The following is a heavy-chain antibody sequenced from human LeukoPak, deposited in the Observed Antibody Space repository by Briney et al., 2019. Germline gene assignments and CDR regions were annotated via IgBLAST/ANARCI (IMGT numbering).Heavy chain of an antibody. V-gene: IGHV3-53*01. CDR3: ARLQGTGTAWFDP. J-gene: IGHJ5*02. Sequence: GESLRLSCAASGFTVSTNYMSWVRQAPGKGLEWVSVLYSSGATYYADSVKGRFTVSRDNSKNTVNLQMNSLRAEDTAVYYCARLQGTGTAWFDPWGQGTLVTVSS. CDR2: LYSSGAT. CDR1: GFTVSTNY. D-gene: IGHD1-7*01.